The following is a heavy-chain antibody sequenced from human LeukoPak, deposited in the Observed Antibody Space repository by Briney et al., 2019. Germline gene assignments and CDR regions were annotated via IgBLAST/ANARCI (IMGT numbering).Heavy chain of an antibody. CDR1: GFTFSSYW. J-gene: IGHJ6*03. V-gene: IGHV3-74*01. CDR2: INGDGSST. Sequence: GGSLRLSCAASGFTFSSYWMHWVRQTPGKGPVWFSRINGDGSSTNYADSVKGRFTISRDNAQNTLYLQMNSLRAEDTAVYYCARELYYYYMGVWGKGTTVTVSS. CDR3: ARELYYYYMGV.